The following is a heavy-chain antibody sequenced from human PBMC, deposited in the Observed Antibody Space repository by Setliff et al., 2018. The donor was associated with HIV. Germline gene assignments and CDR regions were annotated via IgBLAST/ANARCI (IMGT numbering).Heavy chain of an antibody. CDR1: GGTFSSYA. CDR3: ARGGQEGTAMGRLLFGRAFDI. Sequence: SVKVSCKASGGTFSSYAISWVRQAPGQGLEWMGGIIPILGIANYAQKFQGRVTITADESTSTAYMELSSLRSEDTAVYYCARGGQEGTAMGRLLFGRAFDIWGQGTMVTVSS. V-gene: IGHV1-69*10. D-gene: IGHD5-18*01. CDR2: IIPILGIA. J-gene: IGHJ3*02.